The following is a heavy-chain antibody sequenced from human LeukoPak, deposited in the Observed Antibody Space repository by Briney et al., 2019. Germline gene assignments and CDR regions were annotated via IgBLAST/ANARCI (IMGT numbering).Heavy chain of an antibody. J-gene: IGHJ6*02. CDR2: IYYSGST. CDR3: ATGSGSYYIPNYYYYGMDV. Sequence: PSETLSLTCTVSGGSISSGGYYWSWIRQHPGKGLEWIGYIYYSGSTYYNPSLKSRVTISVDTSKNQFSLKLSSVTAADTAVYYCATGSGSYYIPNYYYYGMDVWGQGTTVTVSS. V-gene: IGHV4-31*03. CDR1: GGSISSGGYY. D-gene: IGHD3-10*01.